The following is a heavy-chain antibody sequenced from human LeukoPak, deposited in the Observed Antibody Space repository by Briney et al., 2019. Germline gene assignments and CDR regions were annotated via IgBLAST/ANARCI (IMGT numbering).Heavy chain of an antibody. CDR1: GGSISSGDYY. CDR3: ARSKVYNWNYVAFDI. J-gene: IGHJ3*02. D-gene: IGHD1-7*01. CDR2: IYYSGST. V-gene: IGHV4-61*08. Sequence: PSQTLSLTCTVSGGSISSGDYYWGWIRQPPGTGLEWIGYIYYSGSTNYNPSLKSRVTISVDTSKNQFSLRLSSVTAADTAVYYCARSKVYNWNYVAFDIWGQGTMVTVSS.